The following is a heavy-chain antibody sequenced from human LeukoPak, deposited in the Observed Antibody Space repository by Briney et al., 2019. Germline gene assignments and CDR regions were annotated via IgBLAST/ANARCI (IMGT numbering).Heavy chain of an antibody. J-gene: IGHJ6*03. CDR2: INHSGST. Sequence: SETLSLXCAVYGGSFSGYYWSWIRQPPGKGLEWIGEINHSGSTNYNPSLKSRVTISVDTSTNQFSLKLSSVTAADTAVYYCARGGGYYYYYMDVWGKGTTVTVSS. CDR1: GGSFSGYY. CDR3: ARGGGYYYYYMDV. V-gene: IGHV4-34*01.